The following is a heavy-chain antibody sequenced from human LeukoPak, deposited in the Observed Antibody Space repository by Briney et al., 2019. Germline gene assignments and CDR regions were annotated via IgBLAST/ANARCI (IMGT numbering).Heavy chain of an antibody. Sequence: GASVKVSCKASGYTFTSYYMHWVRQAPGQGLEWMGWINPNSGGTNYAQKFQGWVTMTRDTSISTAYMELSRLRSDDTAVYYCARDGGYYYGSGSYYPLDYWGQGTLVTVSS. CDR1: GYTFTSYY. J-gene: IGHJ4*02. D-gene: IGHD3-10*01. V-gene: IGHV1-2*04. CDR3: ARDGGYYYGSGSYYPLDY. CDR2: INPNSGGT.